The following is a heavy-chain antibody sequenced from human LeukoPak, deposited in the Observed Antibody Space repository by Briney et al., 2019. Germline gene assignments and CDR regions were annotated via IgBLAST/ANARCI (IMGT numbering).Heavy chain of an antibody. Sequence: GGSLRLSCAASGFTFSSYGMHWVRQAPGKGLEWVAVISYDGSNKYYADSVKGRFTISRDNSKNTLYLQMNSLRAEDTAVYYCAKDLKGYCSSTSCYEAVFDYWGQGTLVTVSS. J-gene: IGHJ4*02. CDR1: GFTFSSYG. D-gene: IGHD2-2*01. CDR2: ISYDGSNK. V-gene: IGHV3-30*18. CDR3: AKDLKGYCSSTSCYEAVFDY.